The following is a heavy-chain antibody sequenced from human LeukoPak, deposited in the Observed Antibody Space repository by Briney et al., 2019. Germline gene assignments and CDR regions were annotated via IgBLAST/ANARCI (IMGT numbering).Heavy chain of an antibody. V-gene: IGHV1-69*05. D-gene: IGHD6-19*01. CDR1: GGTFISYA. Sequence: SVKVSCKASGGTFISYAISWVRQAPGQGLEWMGGIIPIFGTANYAQKFQGRVTITTDESTSTAYMELSSLRSEDTAVYYCARVASGWYYFDYWGQGTLVTVSS. CDR3: ARVASGWYYFDY. CDR2: IIPIFGTA. J-gene: IGHJ4*02.